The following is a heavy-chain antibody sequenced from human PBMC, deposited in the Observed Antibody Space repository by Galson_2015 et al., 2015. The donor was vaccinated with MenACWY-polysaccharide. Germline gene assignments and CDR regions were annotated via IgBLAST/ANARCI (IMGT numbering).Heavy chain of an antibody. Sequence: SPRISCAASGSTFSNSGTHWVRPAPGKGVGWGAVIQCDGRNKDYADSVKGRFTISRDNSKNTVFLEMNTLGVEDTAVYYCAREGSRIVFHAFDIWGQGTMVTVSS. J-gene: IGHJ3*02. CDR3: AREGSRIVFHAFDI. D-gene: IGHD2-2*01. CDR2: IQCDGRNK. CDR1: GSTFSNSG. V-gene: IGHV3-33*01.